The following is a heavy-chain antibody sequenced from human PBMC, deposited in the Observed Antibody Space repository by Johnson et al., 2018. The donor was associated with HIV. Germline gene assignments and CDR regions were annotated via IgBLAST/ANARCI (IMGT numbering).Heavy chain of an antibody. J-gene: IGHJ3*02. Sequence: QVQLVESGGGLVQPGGSLRLSCAASRFTFSNYALHWVRQAPGMGLEWVAVISHDGSNKYYADSVKGRFTISRDNSKNTLSLQMNSLRAEDTAVYYCAKASGNGYYVDAFDIWGQGTRVTVSS. D-gene: IGHD3-3*01. CDR3: AKASGNGYYVDAFDI. CDR1: RFTFSNYA. V-gene: IGHV3-30-3*01. CDR2: ISHDGSNK.